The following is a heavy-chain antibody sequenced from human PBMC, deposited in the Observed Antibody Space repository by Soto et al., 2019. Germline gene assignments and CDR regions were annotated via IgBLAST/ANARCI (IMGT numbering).Heavy chain of an antibody. J-gene: IGHJ5*02. CDR1: GGSISSGGYY. CDR2: IYYSGST. V-gene: IGHV4-31*03. D-gene: IGHD3-10*01. Sequence: ASETLSLTCTVSGGSISSGGYYWSWIRQHPGKGLEWIGYIYYSGSTYYNPSLKSRVTISVDTSKNQFSLKLSSVTAADTAVYYCASLRRITMVRGRDNWFDPWGQGTLVTVSS. CDR3: ASLRRITMVRGRDNWFDP.